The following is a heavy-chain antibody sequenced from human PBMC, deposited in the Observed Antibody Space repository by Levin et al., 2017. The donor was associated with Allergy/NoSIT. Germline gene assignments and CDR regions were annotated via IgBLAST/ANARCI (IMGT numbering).Heavy chain of an antibody. Sequence: PGGSLRLSCAASGFTFSSYAMHWVRQAPGKGLEWVAVISYDGSNKYYADSVKGRFTISRDNSKNTLYLQMNSLRAEDTAVYYCARDQERGTVTTLFDYWGQGTLVTVSS. CDR3: ARDQERGTVTTLFDY. V-gene: IGHV3-30*04. CDR2: ISYDGSNK. CDR1: GFTFSSYA. J-gene: IGHJ4*02. D-gene: IGHD4-17*01.